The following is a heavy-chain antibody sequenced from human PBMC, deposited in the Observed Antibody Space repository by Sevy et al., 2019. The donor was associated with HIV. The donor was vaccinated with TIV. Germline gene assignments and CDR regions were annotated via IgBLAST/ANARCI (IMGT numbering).Heavy chain of an antibody. D-gene: IGHD2-8*01. CDR2: FSFGCGRI. J-gene: IGHJ4*02. Sequence: GGSLRLSCAASGFTFAKYSMSWVRQAPGKGLEWVSTFSFGCGRINYADSVKGRFTISRDDSKIKLFLQMNSLRAEDTATYFCAREGCTQPHDYWGQGTLVTVSS. CDR1: GFTFAKYS. V-gene: IGHV3-23*01. CDR3: AREGCTQPHDY.